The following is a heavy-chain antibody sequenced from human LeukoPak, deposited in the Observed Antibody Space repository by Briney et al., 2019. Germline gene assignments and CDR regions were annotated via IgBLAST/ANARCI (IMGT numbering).Heavy chain of an antibody. CDR2: IKPDGTEK. D-gene: IGHD3-22*01. Sequence: QPGGSLRLSCVASGFTFGGDWMSWVRQAPEKGLEWVANIKPDGTEKYYVDSVKGRFTISSDNAKNSLYLQLNSLRAEDTAVYYCVRYYDPPVGDAFDIWGPGTMVTVSS. CDR3: VRYYDPPVGDAFDI. CDR1: GFTFGGDW. V-gene: IGHV3-7*01. J-gene: IGHJ3*02.